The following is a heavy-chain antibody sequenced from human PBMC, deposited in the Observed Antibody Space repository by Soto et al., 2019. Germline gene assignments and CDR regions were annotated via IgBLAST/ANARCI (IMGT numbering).Heavy chain of an antibody. Sequence: QVQLLQSGAEVKKPGASVKISCKASGYTFSFDYLSWVRRAPGQGLQWMGKINPDGGATTYAQSFQCRVSITSDASTGTVYMELSSLTSDDTAVYYCAKGRRNTFWGQGTLVSVSS. V-gene: IGHV1-46*01. D-gene: IGHD3-10*01. CDR2: INPDGGAT. CDR1: GYTFSFDY. J-gene: IGHJ4*02. CDR3: AKGRRNTF.